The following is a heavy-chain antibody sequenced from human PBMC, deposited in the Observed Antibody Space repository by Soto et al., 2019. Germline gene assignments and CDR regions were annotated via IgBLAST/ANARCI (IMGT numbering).Heavy chain of an antibody. CDR2: IYPGDSDT. CDR1: GYSFTSYW. J-gene: IGHJ6*03. D-gene: IGHD2-8*01. V-gene: IGHV5-51*01. Sequence: PGESLKISCKGSGYSFTSYWIGWVRQMPGKGLEWMGIIYPGDSDTRYSPSFQGQVTISADKSISTAYLQWSSLKASDTAMYYCARHWGLLNGVRYYYYMDVWGKGTTVTVS. CDR3: ARHWGLLNGVRYYYYMDV.